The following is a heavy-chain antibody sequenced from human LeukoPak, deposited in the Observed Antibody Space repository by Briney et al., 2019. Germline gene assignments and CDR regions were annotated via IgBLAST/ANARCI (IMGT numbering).Heavy chain of an antibody. CDR2: IYFSGST. D-gene: IGHD6-6*01. V-gene: IGHV4-39*01. CDR3: ARHDAGIAARPFDN. J-gene: IGHJ4*02. CDR1: GGSISTSSYY. Sequence: SETLSLTCTVSGGSISTSSYYWGWVRQPPGKGLEWIGGIYFSGSTNYNPSLKSRITISVDTSKNQFSLKLSSVTAADTAVYYCARHDAGIAARPFDNWGQGTLVTVSS.